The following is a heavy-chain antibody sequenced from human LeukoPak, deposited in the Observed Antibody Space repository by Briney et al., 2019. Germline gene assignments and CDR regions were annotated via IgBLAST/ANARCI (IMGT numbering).Heavy chain of an antibody. CDR1: GYTFTSYG. CDR3: ARVRSSSSPLPFDY. V-gene: IGHV1-18*01. J-gene: IGHJ4*02. Sequence: GASVKVSCKASGYTFTSYGISWVRQAPGQGLEWMGWISAYNGNTNYAQKLQGRVTMTTDTSTSTAYMEPRSLRSDDTAVYYCARVRSSSSPLPFDYWGQGTLVTVSS. CDR2: ISAYNGNT. D-gene: IGHD6-6*01.